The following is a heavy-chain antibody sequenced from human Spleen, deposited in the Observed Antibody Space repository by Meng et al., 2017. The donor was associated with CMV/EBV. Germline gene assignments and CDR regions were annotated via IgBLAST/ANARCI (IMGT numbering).Heavy chain of an antibody. CDR3: AREESDYDNFDY. Sequence: GGSLRLSCAASGFTFSSYEMNWVRQAPGKGLEWVSYISSSGSTIYYADSVKGRFTISRDNAKNSLYLQMNSLRAEDTAVFYCAREESDYDNFDYWGQGALVTVSS. J-gene: IGHJ4*02. V-gene: IGHV3-48*03. CDR1: GFTFSSYE. CDR2: ISSSGSTI. D-gene: IGHD5-12*01.